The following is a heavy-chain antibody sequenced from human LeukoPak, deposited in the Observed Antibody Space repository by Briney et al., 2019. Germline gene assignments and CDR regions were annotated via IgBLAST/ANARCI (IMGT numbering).Heavy chain of an antibody. CDR3: ARERNTMVRGVIRKWFDP. D-gene: IGHD3-10*01. J-gene: IGHJ5*02. CDR1: GGSFSGYY. Sequence: PSETLSLTCAAYGGSFSGYYWSWIRQPPGKGLEWIGEINHSGSTYYNPSLKSRVTISVDTSKNQFSLKLSSVTAADTAVYYCARERNTMVRGVIRKWFDPWGQGTLVTVSS. CDR2: INHSGST. V-gene: IGHV4-34*01.